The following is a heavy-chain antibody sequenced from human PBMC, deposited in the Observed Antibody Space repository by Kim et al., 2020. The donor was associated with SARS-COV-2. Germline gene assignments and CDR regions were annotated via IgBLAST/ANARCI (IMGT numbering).Heavy chain of an antibody. CDR2: ISSSSSYI. V-gene: IGHV3-21*01. CDR3: ARDYNFGVVIPYFDY. J-gene: IGHJ4*02. CDR1: GFTFSSYS. Sequence: GGSLRLSCAASGFTFSSYSMNWVRQAPGKGLEWVSSISSSSSYIYYADSVKGRFTISRDNAKNSLYLQMNSLRAEDTAVYYCARDYNFGVVIPYFDYWGQGTLVTVSS. D-gene: IGHD3-3*01.